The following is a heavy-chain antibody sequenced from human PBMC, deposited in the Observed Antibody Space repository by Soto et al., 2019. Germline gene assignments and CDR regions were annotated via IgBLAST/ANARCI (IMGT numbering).Heavy chain of an antibody. D-gene: IGHD3-3*01. CDR2: IIPIFGTA. Sequence: QVQLVQSGAEVKKPGSSVKVSCKASGGTFSSYAISWVRQAPGQGLEWMGGIIPIFGTANYAQKFQGRVXIXAXXSTSTAYMELSSLRSEDTAVYYCARVRIFEIIIDYWGQGTLVTVSS. CDR3: ARVRIFEIIIDY. J-gene: IGHJ4*02. CDR1: GGTFSSYA. V-gene: IGHV1-69*12.